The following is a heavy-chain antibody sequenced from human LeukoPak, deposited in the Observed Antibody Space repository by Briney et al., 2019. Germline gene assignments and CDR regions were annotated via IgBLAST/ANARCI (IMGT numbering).Heavy chain of an antibody. V-gene: IGHV3-66*04. CDR1: GFTVSSNY. J-gene: IGHJ4*02. CDR2: IYSGGST. CDR3: ARRSKTGYYPDY. D-gene: IGHD3-9*01. Sequence: GGSLRLSCAASGFTVSSNYMSWVRQAPGKGLEWVSVIYSGGSTYYADSVKGRFTTSRDNSKNTLYLQMNSLRAEDTAVYYCARRSKTGYYPDYWGQGTLVTVSS.